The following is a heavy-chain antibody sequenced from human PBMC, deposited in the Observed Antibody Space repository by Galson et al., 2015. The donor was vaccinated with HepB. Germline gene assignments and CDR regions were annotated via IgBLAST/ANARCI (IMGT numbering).Heavy chain of an antibody. V-gene: IGHV1-69*13. CDR3: ATALEGILEWLDYYYYYMDV. CDR1: GGTFSSYA. D-gene: IGHD3-3*01. CDR2: IIPVFGTA. J-gene: IGHJ6*03. Sequence: SVKVSCKASGGTFSSYAISWVRQAPGQGLEWMGGIIPVFGTANYAQKFQGRVTITADESTSTAYMELSSLRSEDTAVYYCATALEGILEWLDYYYYYMDVWGKGTTVTVSS.